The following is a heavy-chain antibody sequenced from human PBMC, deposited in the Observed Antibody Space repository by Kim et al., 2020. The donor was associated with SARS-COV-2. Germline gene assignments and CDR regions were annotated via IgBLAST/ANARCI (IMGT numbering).Heavy chain of an antibody. CDR3: TTDLEYSSSRDY. J-gene: IGHJ4*02. V-gene: IGHV3-15*01. D-gene: IGHD6-6*01. Sequence: DYAAPVKGRFTISRDDSKNTLYLQMNSLKTEDTAVYYCTTDLEYSSSRDYWGQGTLVTVSS.